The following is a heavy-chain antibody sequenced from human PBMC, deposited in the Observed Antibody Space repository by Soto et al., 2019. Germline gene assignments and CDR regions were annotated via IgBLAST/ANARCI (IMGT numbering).Heavy chain of an antibody. J-gene: IGHJ4*02. D-gene: IGHD2-15*01. Sequence: VASVKVSCKASGYTFTSYGISWVRQAPGQGLEWMGWISAYNGNTNYAQKLQGRVTMTTDTSTSTAYMELSSLRSEDTAVYYCASWGYCSGGSCPPYHLAYWGQGTLVTVSS. CDR3: ASWGYCSGGSCPPYHLAY. CDR2: ISAYNGNT. V-gene: IGHV1-18*01. CDR1: GYTFTSYG.